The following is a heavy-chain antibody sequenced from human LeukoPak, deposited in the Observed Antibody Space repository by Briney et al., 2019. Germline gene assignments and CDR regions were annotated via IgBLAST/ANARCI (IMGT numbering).Heavy chain of an antibody. CDR3: ARPYSSGWLDAFDI. CDR1: GGSISSGGYY. D-gene: IGHD6-19*01. V-gene: IGHV4-61*08. CDR2: IYYSGST. Sequence: SQTLSLTCTVSGGSISSGGYYWSWIRQPPGKGLEWIGYIYYSGSTNYNPSLKSRVTISVDTSKNQFSLKLSSVTAADTAVYYCARPYSSGWLDAFDIWGQGTMVTVSS. J-gene: IGHJ3*02.